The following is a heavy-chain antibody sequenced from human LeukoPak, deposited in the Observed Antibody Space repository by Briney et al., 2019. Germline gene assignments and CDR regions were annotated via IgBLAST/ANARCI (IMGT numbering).Heavy chain of an antibody. CDR3: AKEGYSSGWYADRGYFDY. D-gene: IGHD6-19*01. CDR2: IAYDGSNK. Sequence: PGGSLRLSCAASGFTFISYGMHWVRQAPGKGLEWVAFIAYDGSNKYYADSVKGRFTISRDNSKNTLYLQMNSLRAEDTAVYYCAKEGYSSGWYADRGYFDYWGQGTLVTVSS. V-gene: IGHV3-30*02. CDR1: GFTFISYG. J-gene: IGHJ4*02.